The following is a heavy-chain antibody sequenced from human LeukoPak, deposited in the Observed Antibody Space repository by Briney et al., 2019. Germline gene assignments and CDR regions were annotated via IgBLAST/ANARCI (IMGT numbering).Heavy chain of an antibody. V-gene: IGHV4-38-2*01. CDR2: IYHSGST. CDR1: GYSISSGYY. Sequence: PSETLSLTCGVSGYSISSGYYWGWIRQPPEKGLEWIGSIYHSGSTYYNPSLKSRVTISVDTSKNQFSLKLSSVTAADTAVYYCARGSTVTTFSPYYYYYMDVWGKGTTVTVSS. CDR3: ARGSTVTTFSPYYYYYMDV. D-gene: IGHD4-17*01. J-gene: IGHJ6*03.